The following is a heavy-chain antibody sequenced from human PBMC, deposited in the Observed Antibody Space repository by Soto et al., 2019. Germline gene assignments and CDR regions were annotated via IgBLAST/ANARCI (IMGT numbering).Heavy chain of an antibody. Sequence: EVRLVESGGGLVKPGGSLRLSCAASGFTFSNAWMNWVRQAPGKGLEWVGRIKSKTDGGTTDYAAPVKGRFTISRDDSKNTLYLQMNSLKTEDTAVYYCSRVLNDYYYGMDVWGQGTTVTVSS. CDR3: SRVLNDYYYGMDV. V-gene: IGHV3-15*07. D-gene: IGHD3-16*01. CDR1: GFTFSNAW. CDR2: IKSKTDGGTT. J-gene: IGHJ6*02.